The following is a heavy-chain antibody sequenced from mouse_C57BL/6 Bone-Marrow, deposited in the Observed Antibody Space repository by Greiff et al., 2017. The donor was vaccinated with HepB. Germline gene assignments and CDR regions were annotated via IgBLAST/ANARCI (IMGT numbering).Heavy chain of an antibody. Sequence: QVQLQQPGAELVKPGASVKMSCKASGYTFTSYWITWVKQRPGQGLEWIGDIYPGSGSTNYNEKFKSKATLAVDTSSSTAYMQLSSLTSEDSAVYYCARDSYYYERDYWGQGTTLTVSS. CDR3: ARDSYYYERDY. CDR1: GYTFTSYW. D-gene: IGHD1-1*01. J-gene: IGHJ2*01. CDR2: IYPGSGST. V-gene: IGHV1-55*01.